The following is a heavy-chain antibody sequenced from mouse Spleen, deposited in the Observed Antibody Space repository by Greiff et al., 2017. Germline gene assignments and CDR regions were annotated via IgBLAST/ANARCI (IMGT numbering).Heavy chain of an antibody. Sequence: VQLQQSGPELVKPGASVKISCKASGYTFTDYYMNWVKQSHGKSLEWIGDINPNNGGTSYNQKFKGKATLTVDKSSSTAYMELRSLTSEDSAVYYCARGGLYYRYDRYFDVWGAGTTVTVSS. CDR2: INPNNGGT. CDR3: ARGGLYYRYDRYFDV. CDR1: GYTFTDYY. D-gene: IGHD2-14*01. J-gene: IGHJ1*01. V-gene: IGHV1-26*01.